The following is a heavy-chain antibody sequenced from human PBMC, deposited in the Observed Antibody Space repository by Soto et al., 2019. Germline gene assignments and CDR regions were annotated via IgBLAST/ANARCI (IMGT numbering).Heavy chain of an antibody. CDR2: ISSSGSTI. J-gene: IGHJ1*01. V-gene: IGHV3-11*01. CDR3: ARWYTTSAEYFQH. CDR1: GFTFSDYY. D-gene: IGHD1-20*01. Sequence: TGGSLRLSCAASGFTFSDYYMSWIRQAPGKGLEWVSYISSSGSTIYYADSVKGRFTISRDNAKNSLYLQMNSLRAEDTAVYYCARWYTTSAEYFQHWGQGTLVTVSS.